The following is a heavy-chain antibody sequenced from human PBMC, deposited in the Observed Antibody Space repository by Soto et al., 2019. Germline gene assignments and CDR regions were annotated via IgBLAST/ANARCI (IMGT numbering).Heavy chain of an antibody. CDR3: ARTRSFGVVIT. CDR2: IKQDGSEK. J-gene: IGHJ5*02. V-gene: IGHV3-7*03. Sequence: PGGSLRLSCAASGFTFSSYWMSWVRQAPGKGLEWVANIKQDGSEKYYVDSVKGRFTISRDNAKNSLYLQMNSLRAGDTAVYYCARTRSFGVVITWGQGTLVTVSS. D-gene: IGHD3-3*01. CDR1: GFTFSSYW.